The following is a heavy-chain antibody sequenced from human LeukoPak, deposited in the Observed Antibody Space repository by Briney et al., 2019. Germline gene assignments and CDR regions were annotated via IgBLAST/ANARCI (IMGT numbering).Heavy chain of an antibody. V-gene: IGHV3-7*01. CDR1: GFTFNDYW. J-gene: IGHJ5*02. Sequence: PGGSLRLPCTASGFTFNDYWMTWVRQTPGKGLEWLANINEDGSAKNYVDSVKGRFTISRDNAVNSLYLQMNSLRAEDTAMYYCARDSRMNYYASWGRGTLVTVSS. D-gene: IGHD3-3*01. CDR2: INEDGSAK. CDR3: ARDSRMNYYAS.